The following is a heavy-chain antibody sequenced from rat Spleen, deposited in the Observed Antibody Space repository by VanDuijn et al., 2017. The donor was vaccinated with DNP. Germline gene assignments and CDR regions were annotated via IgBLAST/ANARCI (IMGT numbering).Heavy chain of an antibody. CDR2: INYDDTST. CDR1: GFTFSDYN. V-gene: IGHV5-7*01. CDR3: ATSGYGYDGYPFAY. Sequence: EVQLVESGGGLVQPGRSLKLSCTASGFTFSDYNMAWVRQAPKKGLEWVATINYDDTSTYYRDSVKGRFTISRDNAKTTLDLQMDSLRSEDTATYYCATSGYGYDGYPFAYWGHGTLVTVSS. J-gene: IGHJ3*01. D-gene: IGHD1-12*03.